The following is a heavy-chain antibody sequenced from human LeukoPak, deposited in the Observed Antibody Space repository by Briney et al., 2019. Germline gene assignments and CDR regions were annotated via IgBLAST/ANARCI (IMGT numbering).Heavy chain of an antibody. V-gene: IGHV4-39*07. CDR1: DGSISSSSYY. J-gene: IGHJ4*02. CDR2: IYYSGST. Sequence: SETLSLTCTVSDGSISSSSYYWGWIRQPPGKGLEWIGSIYYSGSTYYNPSLKSRVTISVDTSKNQFSLKLSSVTAADTAVYYCARGIRIRWLHDYWGQGTLVTVSS. CDR3: ARGIRIRWLHDY. D-gene: IGHD5-24*01.